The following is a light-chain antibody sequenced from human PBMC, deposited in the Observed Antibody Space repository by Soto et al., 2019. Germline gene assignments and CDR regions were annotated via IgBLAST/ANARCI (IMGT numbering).Light chain of an antibody. V-gene: IGKV1-39*01. CDR3: QQSYSTPT. CDR1: RNIRNY. Sequence: DIQMTQSPSSLSASVGDSVTISCRASRNIRNYLNWYQQKPGNAPNLLIYDASRLQSGVPSWFSGSGSGTDFTLTITSLQPEDFGTYYCQQSYSTPTFGQGTRVDIK. CDR2: DAS. J-gene: IGKJ5*01.